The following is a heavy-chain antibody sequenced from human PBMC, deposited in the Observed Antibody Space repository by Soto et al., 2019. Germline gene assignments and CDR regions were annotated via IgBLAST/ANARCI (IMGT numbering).Heavy chain of an antibody. V-gene: IGHV3-23*01. CDR2: ITGSGDGT. Sequence: DVQVLESGGGLVQPGGSLRLSCATSEFTFSTYAMTWVRQAPEEGLEWVSSITGSGDGTSYTDSVRGRFSISRDNSKSTLYLRMNSLRVEDTAVYYCTRDPNGDYIGAFDFWGQGILVTVSS. J-gene: IGHJ3*01. D-gene: IGHD4-17*01. CDR1: EFTFSTYA. CDR3: TRDPNGDYIGAFDF.